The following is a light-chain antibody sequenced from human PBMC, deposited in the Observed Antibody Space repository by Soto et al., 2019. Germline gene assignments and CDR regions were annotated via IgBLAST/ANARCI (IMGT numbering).Light chain of an antibody. CDR2: HVS. CDR1: SSDVGGYNY. V-gene: IGLV2-14*03. J-gene: IGLJ1*01. CDR3: SSYASSSTLYV. Sequence: QSVLTQPASVSGSPGQSITISCTGTSSDVGGYNYVSWYQQHLGKAPKLMIYHVSNRPSGVSNRFSGSKSGNTASLTISGLQAEDEADYYCSSYASSSTLYVFGPGTKVTVL.